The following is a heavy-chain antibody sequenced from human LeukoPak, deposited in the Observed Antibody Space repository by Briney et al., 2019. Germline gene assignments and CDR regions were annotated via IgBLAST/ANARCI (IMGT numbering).Heavy chain of an antibody. Sequence: PSETPPLTCIVSGGSISGSSYYWGWIRQPPGKGLEWIASIYYSGSTYYNPSLKSRVTISVDTSKNQFSLKLSSVTAADTAVYYCARRRSYYDSSGYTTYFDYWGQGTLVTVSS. D-gene: IGHD3-22*01. V-gene: IGHV4-39*01. CDR3: ARRRSYYDSSGYTTYFDY. CDR2: IYYSGST. CDR1: GGSISGSSYY. J-gene: IGHJ4*02.